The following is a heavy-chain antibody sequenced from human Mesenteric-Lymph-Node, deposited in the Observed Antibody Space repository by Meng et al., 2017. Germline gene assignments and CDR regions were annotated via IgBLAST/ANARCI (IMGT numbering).Heavy chain of an antibody. CDR1: GASISSTSYY. CDR3: AKVGGLAVAGTGNWFDP. D-gene: IGHD6-19*01. V-gene: IGHV4-39*07. J-gene: IGHJ5*02. Sequence: SETLSLTGTVSGASISSTSYYWGWARQPPGKGLEWIGCSHHSGTTYYNPSLKSRVTISVDTSKNKFSLKLNSVTAADTAVYYCAKVGGLAVAGTGNWFDPWGQGTLVTVSS. CDR2: SHHSGTT.